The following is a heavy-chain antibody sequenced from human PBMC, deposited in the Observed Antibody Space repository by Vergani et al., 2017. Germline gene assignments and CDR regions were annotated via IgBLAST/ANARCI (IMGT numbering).Heavy chain of an antibody. V-gene: IGHV3-23*01. J-gene: IGHJ4*02. CDR3: AKDPLFYYDSGGYLDY. CDR2: ISGSGGST. Sequence: EVQLLESGGGLVQPGGSLRLSCEASGFTFSNYAMTWVGQAPGRGLEWVSAISGSGGSTYYADSVKGRFTISRDNSKNTLYLQMNSLRAEDTAKYYCAKDPLFYYDSGGYLDYWGQGTLVTVSS. CDR1: GFTFSNYA. D-gene: IGHD3-22*01.